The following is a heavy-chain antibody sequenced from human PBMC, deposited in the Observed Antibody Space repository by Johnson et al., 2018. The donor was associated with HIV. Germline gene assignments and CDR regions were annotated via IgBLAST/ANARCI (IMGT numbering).Heavy chain of an antibody. V-gene: IGHV3-30*02. J-gene: IGHJ3*02. D-gene: IGHD3-10*01. Sequence: QMLLVESGGGVVRPGGSLRLSCAASGFSFSSYGMHWVRQAPGKGLEWVAFIRNDGSNTYYVDSVKGRFTISRDNSKNTLYLQMSSLRDEDTAVYYCARDSGVPGNDAFDIWGQGTMVTVSS. CDR1: GFSFSSYG. CDR2: IRNDGSNT. CDR3: ARDSGVPGNDAFDI.